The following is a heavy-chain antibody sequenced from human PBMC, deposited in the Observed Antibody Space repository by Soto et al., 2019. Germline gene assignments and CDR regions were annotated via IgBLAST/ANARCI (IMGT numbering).Heavy chain of an antibody. CDR1: GASINISGYY. J-gene: IGHJ5*02. CDR2: GSYVGSN. CDR3: ARRGLSDTFEA. Sequence: SETLSFTCTVSGASINISGYYWGWIRQSPGKGLEGIGSGSYVGSNHYNPSVKSRLSMSVDTSQNQFSLKLSSVTAADTAMYYCARRGLSDTFEAWGQGIMVTVSS. D-gene: IGHD6-25*01. V-gene: IGHV4-39*01.